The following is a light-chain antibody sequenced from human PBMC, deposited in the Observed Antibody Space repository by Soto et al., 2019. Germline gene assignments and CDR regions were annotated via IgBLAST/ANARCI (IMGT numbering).Light chain of an antibody. CDR1: SSDVGGYNY. CDR3: SSYAASNNFYFV. CDR2: EVT. V-gene: IGLV2-8*01. Sequence: PRSASGSPGQSVTISCTGTSSDVGGYNYVSWYQQYPGRAPKLMIYEVTKRPSGVPDRFSGSKSGNTASLTVSGLQAEDEADYYCSSYAASNNFYFVFGGGTQLTVL. J-gene: IGLJ3*02.